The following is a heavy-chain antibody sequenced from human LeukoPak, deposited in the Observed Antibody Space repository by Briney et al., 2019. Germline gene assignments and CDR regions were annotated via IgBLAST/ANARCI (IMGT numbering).Heavy chain of an antibody. CDR3: ASDLLKTTPVAFDI. Sequence: PGGSLRLSCAASGFTFSSYEMNWVRQAPGKGLEWVSYVSSSGSTIYYADSVKGRFTISRDNAKNSLYLQMNSLRAEDTAVYYCASDLLKTTPVAFDIWGQGTMVTVSS. V-gene: IGHV3-48*03. D-gene: IGHD4-11*01. CDR2: VSSSGSTI. J-gene: IGHJ3*02. CDR1: GFTFSSYE.